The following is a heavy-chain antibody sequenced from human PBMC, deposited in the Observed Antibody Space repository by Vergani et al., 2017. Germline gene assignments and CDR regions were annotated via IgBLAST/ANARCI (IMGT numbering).Heavy chain of an antibody. CDR3: ARGHDFWSGYTAPVGFDP. Sequence: EVQLVESGGGLVQPGGSLRLSCAASGFTFSSYSMNWVRQAPGKGLEWASSISSSSSYIYYADSVKGRFTISRDNAKNSLYLQMNSLRAEDTAVYYCARGHDFWSGYTAPVGFDPWGQGTLVTVSS. V-gene: IGHV3-21*01. D-gene: IGHD3-3*01. CDR1: GFTFSSYS. J-gene: IGHJ5*02. CDR2: ISSSSSYI.